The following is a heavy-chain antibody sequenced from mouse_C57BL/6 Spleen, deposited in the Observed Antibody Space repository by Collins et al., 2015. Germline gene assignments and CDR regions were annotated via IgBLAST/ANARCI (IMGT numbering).Heavy chain of an antibody. CDR3: ASYYSNYRAMDY. J-gene: IGHJ4*01. CDR2: IDPANGNT. V-gene: IGHV14-3*01. D-gene: IGHD2-5*01. CDR1: GFNIKNTY. Sequence: EVQLQQSVAELVRPGASVKLSCTASGFNIKNTYMHWVKQRPEQGLEWIGRIDPANGNTKYAPKFQGKATLTVDTSSSTAYMQLSSLTSEDSAVYYCASYYSNYRAMDYWGQGTSVTVSS.